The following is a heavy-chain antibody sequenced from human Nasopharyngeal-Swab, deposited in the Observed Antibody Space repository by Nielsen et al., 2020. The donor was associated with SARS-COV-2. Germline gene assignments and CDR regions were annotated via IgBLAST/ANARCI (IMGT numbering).Heavy chain of an antibody. D-gene: IGHD4-17*01. V-gene: IGHV3-21*06. CDR3: VRGSYGHYDS. CDR2: ISPTSDYI. CDR1: GFTFSSYT. J-gene: IGHJ5*01. Sequence: GESLKISCAASGFTFSSYTMNWVRQAPGKGLEWVSSISPTSDYIYYAESVKGRFTISRDNAKNSLFLQMNSLRAEETATYYCVRGSYGHYDSWGKGALITVS.